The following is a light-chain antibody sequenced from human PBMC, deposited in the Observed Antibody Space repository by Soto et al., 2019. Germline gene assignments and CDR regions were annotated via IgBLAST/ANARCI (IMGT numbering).Light chain of an antibody. CDR2: AAS. CDR1: QDISNY. Sequence: DIQMTQSPSSLSASVGDTVTITCRASQDISNYLAWYQQKPAQVPNLLIYAASTLQSGVPSRFSGSGSGTDFTLTISSLRPEDVAPYYCQKYNNAPRTFGQGTKVEI. J-gene: IGKJ1*01. V-gene: IGKV1-27*01. CDR3: QKYNNAPRT.